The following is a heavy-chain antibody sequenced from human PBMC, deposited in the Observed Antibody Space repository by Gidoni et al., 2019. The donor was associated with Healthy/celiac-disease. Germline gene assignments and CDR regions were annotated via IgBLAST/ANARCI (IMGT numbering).Heavy chain of an antibody. V-gene: IGHV4-34*01. CDR3: ARGPGYYDSSGYYDY. Sequence: QVQLQQWGAGLLKPSETLSLTCAVYGGSFSGYYWSWIRQPPGKGLEWIGEINHSGSTNYNPSLKSLVTISVDTSKNQFSLKLSSVTAADTAVYYCARGPGYYDSSGYYDYWGQGTLVTVSS. D-gene: IGHD3-22*01. CDR1: GGSFSGYY. J-gene: IGHJ4*02. CDR2: INHSGST.